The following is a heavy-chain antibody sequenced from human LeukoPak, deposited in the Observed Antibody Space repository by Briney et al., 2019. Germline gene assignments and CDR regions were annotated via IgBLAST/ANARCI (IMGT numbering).Heavy chain of an antibody. CDR2: IRNKANSYAT. D-gene: IGHD2-21*02. Sequence: PGGSLRLSCAASGFTFSGSSMHWVRQPSGKGLEWVGRIRNKANSYATAYAASVKGRFTISRDDSKNTAYLQMNSLKTEDTAVYYCLVTGWVYWGQGTLVTVSS. J-gene: IGHJ4*02. V-gene: IGHV3-73*01. CDR1: GFTFSGSS. CDR3: LVTGWVY.